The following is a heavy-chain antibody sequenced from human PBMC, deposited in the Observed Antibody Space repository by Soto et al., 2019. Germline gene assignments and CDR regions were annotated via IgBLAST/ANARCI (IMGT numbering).Heavy chain of an antibody. Sequence: SETLSLTCTVSGGSISSYYWSWIRQPPGKGLDWIGYIYYSGSTTYNPSLRSRVTISVDTSKNQFSLKLSSVTAADTAVYYCARLGHVFFYYCSGYREFFHYCGQGTLVTVYS. J-gene: IGHJ1*01. D-gene: IGHD3-22*01. CDR3: ARLGHVFFYYCSGYREFFHY. V-gene: IGHV4-59*01. CDR1: GGSISSYY. CDR2: IYYSGST.